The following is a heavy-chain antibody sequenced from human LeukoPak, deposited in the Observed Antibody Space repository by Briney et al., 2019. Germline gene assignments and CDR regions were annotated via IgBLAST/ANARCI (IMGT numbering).Heavy chain of an antibody. J-gene: IGHJ2*01. CDR3: AKDKYSSSSRYFDL. Sequence: YADSVKGRFTISRDNAKNSLYLQMNSLRAEDMALYYCAKDKYSSSSRYFDLWGRGTLVTVSS. V-gene: IGHV3-9*03. D-gene: IGHD6-6*01.